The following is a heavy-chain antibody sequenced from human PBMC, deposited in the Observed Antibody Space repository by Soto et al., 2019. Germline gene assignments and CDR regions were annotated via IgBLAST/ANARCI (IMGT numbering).Heavy chain of an antibody. D-gene: IGHD2-2*01. Sequence: SETLSLTCTVSGGSISSFYWSWIRQPPGKGLEWIGYIYYSGNTNYNTSLKSRVTISIDTSKNQFSLKLRSVTAADTAVYYCARDLGYCSTTTCYPYFDPWGQGTLVTVSS. CDR3: ARDLGYCSTTTCYPYFDP. CDR1: GGSISSFY. CDR2: IYYSGNT. V-gene: IGHV4-59*12. J-gene: IGHJ5*02.